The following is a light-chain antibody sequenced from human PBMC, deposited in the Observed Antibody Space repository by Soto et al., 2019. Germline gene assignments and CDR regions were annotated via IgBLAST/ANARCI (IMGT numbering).Light chain of an antibody. CDR3: QQYNSYPYT. V-gene: IGKV1-5*01. J-gene: IGKJ2*01. CDR1: QSISSW. CDR2: DAS. Sequence: GDRVTITCRARQSISSWVAWYQQKPGKAPKLLIYDASSLESGVPSRFSGSGSGTEFTLTISSLQPDDFATYYCQQYNSYPYTFGQGTKLEIK.